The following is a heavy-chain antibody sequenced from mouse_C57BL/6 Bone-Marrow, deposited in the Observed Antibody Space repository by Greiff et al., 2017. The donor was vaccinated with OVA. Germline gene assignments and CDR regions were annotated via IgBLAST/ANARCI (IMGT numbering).Heavy chain of an antibody. CDR3: ARSDYSKRYFDV. D-gene: IGHD2-5*01. J-gene: IGHJ1*03. CDR2: INPNNGGT. CDR1: GYTFTDYN. V-gene: IGHV1-18*01. Sequence: EVQLQQSGPELVKPGASVKIPCKASGYTFTDYNMDWVKQSHGKSLEWIGDINPNNGGTIYNQKFKGKATLTVDKSSSTAYMELRSLTSEDTAVYYCARSDYSKRYFDVWGTGTTVTVSS.